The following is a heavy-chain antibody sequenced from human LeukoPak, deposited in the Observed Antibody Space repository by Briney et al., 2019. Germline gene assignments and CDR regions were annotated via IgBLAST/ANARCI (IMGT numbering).Heavy chain of an antibody. V-gene: IGHV3-7*03. J-gene: IGHJ4*02. CDR2: INQDGTEK. Sequence: GGSLRLSCEGSGFIFSNYWMSWVRQAPGKGLDWVANINQDGTEKYYAQSVRGRFTISRDNARNSVQLQMNNPRAEDTALYYCAVLEGLSWGQGTLVSVSS. CDR3: AVLEGLS. D-gene: IGHD5-24*01. CDR1: GFIFSNYW.